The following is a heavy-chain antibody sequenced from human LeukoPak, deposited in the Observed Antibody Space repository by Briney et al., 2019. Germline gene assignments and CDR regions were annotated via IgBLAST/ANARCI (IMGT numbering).Heavy chain of an antibody. J-gene: IGHJ4*02. Sequence: GGSLRLSCAASGFTFSSYSMNWVRQAPGKGLEWVSAISGSGGTIYYADSVKGRFTISRDNAKNSLYLQVNSLRAEDTAVYYCARRYDFWSGLYYFDYWGQGTLVTVSS. CDR3: ARRYDFWSGLYYFDY. D-gene: IGHD3-3*01. CDR1: GFTFSSYS. V-gene: IGHV3-48*04. CDR2: ISGSGGTI.